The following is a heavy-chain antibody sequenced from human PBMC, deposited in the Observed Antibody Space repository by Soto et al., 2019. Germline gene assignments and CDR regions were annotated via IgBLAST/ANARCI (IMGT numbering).Heavy chain of an antibody. CDR2: IRSKANSYAT. CDR3: KGLTTPVRGLQIEN. V-gene: IGHV3-73*01. CDR1: GFSFRGSA. Sequence: PGGSLRLSCAASGFSFRGSAMHWVRQASGKGLEWVGRIRSKANSYATAYAASVKGRFTISRDDSKNTAYLQMNSLKTEDTAVYYCKGLTTPVRGLQIENWGQGTLVTVSS. J-gene: IGHJ4*02. D-gene: IGHD3-10*01.